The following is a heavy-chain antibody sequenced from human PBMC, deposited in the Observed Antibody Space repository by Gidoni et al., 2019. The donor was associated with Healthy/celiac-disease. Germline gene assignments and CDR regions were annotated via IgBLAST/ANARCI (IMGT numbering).Heavy chain of an antibody. D-gene: IGHD4-17*01. CDR3: ARSRAYGDPGFDY. V-gene: IGHV4-31*02. CDR2: T. J-gene: IGHJ4*02. Sequence: TYYNPSLKSRVTISVDTSKNQFSLKLSSVTAADTAVYYCARSRAYGDPGFDYWGQGTLVTVSS.